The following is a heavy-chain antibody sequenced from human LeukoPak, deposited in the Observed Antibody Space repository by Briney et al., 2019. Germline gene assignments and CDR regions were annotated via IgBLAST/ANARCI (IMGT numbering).Heavy chain of an antibody. D-gene: IGHD2-15*01. CDR1: GFSFSTYS. CDR3: ARDYDYFSGHNLDAYDI. V-gene: IGHV3-7*01. Sequence: PGESLRLSCVASGFSFSTYSMTWVRQAPGKALEWVANIKEDGSAKSYVDSVKGRFTISRDNAKNSLYLQMDSLRVEDTAVYYCARDYDYFSGHNLDAYDIWGQGTTVTVSS. CDR2: IKEDGSAK. J-gene: IGHJ3*02.